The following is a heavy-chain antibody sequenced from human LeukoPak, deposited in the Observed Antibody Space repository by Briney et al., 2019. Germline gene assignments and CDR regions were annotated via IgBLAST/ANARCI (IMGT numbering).Heavy chain of an antibody. Sequence: ASVKVSCKASGYTFTGYYMHWVRQAPGQGLEWMGRINPNSGGTNYAQKFQGRVTMTRDTSISTAYMELSRLRSDDTAVYYCARVRGRITIFGVVTNAFDIWGQGTMVTVSP. CDR2: INPNSGGT. CDR3: ARVRGRITIFGVVTNAFDI. J-gene: IGHJ3*02. V-gene: IGHV1-2*06. CDR1: GYTFTGYY. D-gene: IGHD3-3*01.